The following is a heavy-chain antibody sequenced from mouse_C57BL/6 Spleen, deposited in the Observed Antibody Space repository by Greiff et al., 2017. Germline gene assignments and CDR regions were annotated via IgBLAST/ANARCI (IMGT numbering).Heavy chain of an antibody. J-gene: IGHJ4*01. CDR2: ISYDGSN. V-gene: IGHV3-6*01. D-gene: IGHD4-1*01. Sequence: EVQLQESGPGLVKPSQSLSLTCSVTGYSITSGYYWSWIRQFPGNKLEWMGYISYDGSNNYNPSLKNRISITRDTSKNQFFLKLNSVTTEDTATYYCAREDWDVGSMDYWGQGTSVTVSS. CDR3: AREDWDVGSMDY. CDR1: GYSITSGYY.